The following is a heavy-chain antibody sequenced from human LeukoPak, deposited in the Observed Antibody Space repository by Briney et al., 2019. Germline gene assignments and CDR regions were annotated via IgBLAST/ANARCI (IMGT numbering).Heavy chain of an antibody. D-gene: IGHD6-13*01. CDR3: AREEGSSWYRGFDY. J-gene: IGHJ4*02. CDR2: ISSSSSYI. Sequence: PGGSLRLSCAASGFTFSSYSMNWVRQAPGKGLEWVSSISSSSSYIYYADSVKGRFTISRDNAKNSLYLQMNSLRAEDTAVYYCAREEGSSWYRGFDYWGQGTLVTVSS. V-gene: IGHV3-21*01. CDR1: GFTFSSYS.